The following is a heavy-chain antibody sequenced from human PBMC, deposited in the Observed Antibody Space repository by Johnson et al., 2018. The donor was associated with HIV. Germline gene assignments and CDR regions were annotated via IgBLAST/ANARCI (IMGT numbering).Heavy chain of an antibody. Sequence: VQLVESGGGLVKPGGSLRLSCAASGFTFSSYWMSWVRQAPGKGLAWVANIKQAGSEKYYVDSVKGRFTISRDNAKNSLYLQMNSLRAEDTAFYYCARGEWELNAGHGFDIWGQRTMVTVSS. CDR1: GFTFSSYW. CDR2: IKQAGSEK. CDR3: ARGEWELNAGHGFDI. D-gene: IGHD1-26*01. J-gene: IGHJ3*02. V-gene: IGHV3-7*03.